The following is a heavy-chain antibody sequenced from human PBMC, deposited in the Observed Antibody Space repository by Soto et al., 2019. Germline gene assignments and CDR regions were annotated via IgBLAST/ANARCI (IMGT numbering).Heavy chain of an antibody. V-gene: IGHV4-30-4*01. CDR1: GASLSSGNYY. D-gene: IGHD3-22*01. Sequence: QVQLQESGPGLAKPSQTLTLTCTVSGASLSSGNYYWTWIRQLPGKDLEWKGHIFHTGTSLSTPSLRSRLRMSIDTADNQFSLALSSVTAADTAVYYCARGLGYDANVYFLAAFDLWGQVTMVSVSA. J-gene: IGHJ3*01. CDR3: ARGLGYDANVYFLAAFDL. CDR2: IFHTGTS.